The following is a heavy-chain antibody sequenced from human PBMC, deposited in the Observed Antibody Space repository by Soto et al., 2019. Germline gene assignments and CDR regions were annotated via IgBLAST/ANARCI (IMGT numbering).Heavy chain of an antibody. CDR2: FYWDDDK. D-gene: IGHD1-1*01. CDR1: GFSLSTSGVG. Sequence: QITLKESGPTRVKPTQTLTLTCIFSGFSLSTSGVGVGWIRQPPGKALEFLALFYWDDDKRYSPSLKSRLTLPKDTSKIQVALTMTIMDPVDTAIFYCADRAGLQGNWNGGYFVSWGQGTPVTVSS. J-gene: IGHJ4*02. CDR3: ADRAGLQGNWNGGYFVS. V-gene: IGHV2-5*02.